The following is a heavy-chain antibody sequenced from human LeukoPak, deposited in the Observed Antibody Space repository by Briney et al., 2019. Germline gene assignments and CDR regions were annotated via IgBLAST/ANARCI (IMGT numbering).Heavy chain of an antibody. J-gene: IGHJ4*02. V-gene: IGHV4-61*09. Sequence: SQTLSLTCTVSGGSISSGSYYWSWIRQPAGKGLEWIGYIYYSGSTNYNPSLKSRVTISVDTSKNQFSLKLSSVTAADTAVYYCARLLTYYYDSSGYPQGPFDYWGQGTLVTVSS. CDR2: IYYSGST. D-gene: IGHD3-22*01. CDR1: GGSISSGSYY. CDR3: ARLLTYYYDSSGYPQGPFDY.